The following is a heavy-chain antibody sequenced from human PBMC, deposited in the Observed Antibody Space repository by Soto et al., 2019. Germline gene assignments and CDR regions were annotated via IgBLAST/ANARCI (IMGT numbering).Heavy chain of an antibody. Sequence: TSETLSLTCTVSGGSISSYYWGWIRQPPGKRLEWIGSIYYSGSTYYNPSLKSRVTISVDTSKNHFSLKLSSVTAADTAVYYCATQEVGGSYVYTFDPWGQGTLVTVSS. CDR1: GGSISSYY. CDR3: ATQEVGGSYVYTFDP. D-gene: IGHD1-26*01. V-gene: IGHV4-59*05. J-gene: IGHJ5*02. CDR2: IYYSGST.